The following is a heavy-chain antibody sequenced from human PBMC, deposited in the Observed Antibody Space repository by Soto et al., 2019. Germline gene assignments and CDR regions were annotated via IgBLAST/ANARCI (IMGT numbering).Heavy chain of an antibody. CDR1: GFTFSSYA. D-gene: IGHD5-18*01. Sequence: GGSLRLSCAASGFTFSSYAMHWVRQAPGKGLEWVAVISYDGSNKYYADSVKGRFTISRDNSKNTLYLQMNSLRAEDTAVYYCARDPLWGTAMVLWYFDLWGRGALVTVSS. CDR2: ISYDGSNK. V-gene: IGHV3-30-3*01. CDR3: ARDPLWGTAMVLWYFDL. J-gene: IGHJ2*01.